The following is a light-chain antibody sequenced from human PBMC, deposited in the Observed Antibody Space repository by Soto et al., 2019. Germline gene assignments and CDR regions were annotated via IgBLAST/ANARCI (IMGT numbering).Light chain of an antibody. Sequence: DIQMTQSPSSLSASVGDRVTITCRASQDIYNYLAWYQQKPGKVPQLLIYGASTLQSGVPSRFSGSGSGTDFTLTISSLQPEDVATYYCQKYNSAPRTFGQGTKVEI. V-gene: IGKV1-27*01. CDR1: QDIYNY. CDR3: QKYNSAPRT. CDR2: GAS. J-gene: IGKJ1*01.